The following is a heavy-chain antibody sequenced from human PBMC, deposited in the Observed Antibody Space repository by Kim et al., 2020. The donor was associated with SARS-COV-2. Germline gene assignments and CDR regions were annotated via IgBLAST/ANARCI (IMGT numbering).Heavy chain of an antibody. CDR2: ISYDGSNK. Sequence: GGSLRLSCAASGFTFSSYAMHWVRQAPGKGLEWVAVISYDGSNKYYADSVKGRFTISRDNSKNTLYLQMNSLRAEDTAVYYCARDHPSPSIQKYYYYGMDGWGQGTTVTVSS. J-gene: IGHJ6*02. V-gene: IGHV3-30-3*01. CDR1: GFTFSSYA. D-gene: IGHD2-21*01. CDR3: ARDHPSPSIQKYYYYGMDG.